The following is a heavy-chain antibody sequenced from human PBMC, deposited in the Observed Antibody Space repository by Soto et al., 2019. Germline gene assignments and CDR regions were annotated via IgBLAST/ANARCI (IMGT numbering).Heavy chain of an antibody. Sequence: SETLSLTCTVSGGSINSRIYYWGWVRHSPGKGLEWIGSIYYSGSTYYNPSLKSRVAMSVDTSKNQFSLKLRSVSAADTAVYYCARQRTSVVTQAYFDEWGQGSMVTV. D-gene: IGHD2-21*02. J-gene: IGHJ4*02. CDR2: IYYSGST. CDR3: ARQRTSVVTQAYFDE. CDR1: GGSINSRIYY. V-gene: IGHV4-39*01.